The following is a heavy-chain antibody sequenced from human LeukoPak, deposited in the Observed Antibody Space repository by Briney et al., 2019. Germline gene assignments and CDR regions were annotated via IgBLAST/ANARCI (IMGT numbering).Heavy chain of an antibody. J-gene: IGHJ6*03. CDR3: ALEGRTVYYYMDV. Sequence: GALRLSCAASGFTFSSYWMHWVRQAPGKGLVWVSRINSDGSSTSYADSVKGRFTISRDNAKNTLYLQMNSLRAEDTAVYYCALEGRTVYYYMDVWGKGTTVTVSS. CDR2: INSDGSST. V-gene: IGHV3-74*01. D-gene: IGHD3-3*01. CDR1: GFTFSSYW.